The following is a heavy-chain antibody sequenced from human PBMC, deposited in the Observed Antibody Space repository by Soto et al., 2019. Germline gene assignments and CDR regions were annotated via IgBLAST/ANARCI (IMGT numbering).Heavy chain of an antibody. V-gene: IGHV1-69*13. CDR2: IIPIFGTA. CDR3: ARVDTPLRYFGVDV. D-gene: IGHD3-9*01. J-gene: IGHJ6*02. Sequence: ASVKVSCKASGGTFSSYAINWVRQAPGQGLEWMGGIIPIFGTANYAQKYQGRVTITADESTSTAYMELSSLRSEDTAVYYCARVDTPLRYFGVDVWGQGTTVTFSS. CDR1: GGTFSSYA.